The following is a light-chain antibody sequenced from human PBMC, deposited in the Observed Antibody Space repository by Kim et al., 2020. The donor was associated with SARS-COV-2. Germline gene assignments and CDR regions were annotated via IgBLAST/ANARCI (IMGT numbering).Light chain of an antibody. CDR1: QSVSSH. V-gene: IGKV3-15*01. Sequence: SPGDRATLSCRARQSVSSHLAWYQQKPGQGPRLLIYGASTRATGVPGRFSGSGSGTEFTLTISSLQSEDFAVYYCQQYNNWPPITFGQGTRLEIK. J-gene: IGKJ5*01. CDR3: QQYNNWPPIT. CDR2: GAS.